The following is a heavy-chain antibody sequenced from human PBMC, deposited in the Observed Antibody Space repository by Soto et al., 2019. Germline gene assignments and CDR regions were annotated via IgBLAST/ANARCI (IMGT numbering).Heavy chain of an antibody. CDR2: ISYNGSNK. CDR1: GFTFSSYA. D-gene: IGHD3-10*01. V-gene: IGHV3-30-3*01. Sequence: GGSLRLSCAASGFTFSSYAMHWVRQAPGKGLEWVAVISYNGSNKYYADSVKGRFTISRDNSKNTLYLQMNSLRAEDTAVYYCARDFYGAFDYWGQGTLVTVSS. CDR3: ARDFYGAFDY. J-gene: IGHJ4*02.